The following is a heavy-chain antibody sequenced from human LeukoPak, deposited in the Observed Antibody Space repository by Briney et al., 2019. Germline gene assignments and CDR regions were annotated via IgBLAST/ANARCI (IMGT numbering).Heavy chain of an antibody. V-gene: IGHV1-2*02. CDR3: ARADPIADYGDYGVDDY. CDR1: GYTFTGYY. D-gene: IGHD4-17*01. J-gene: IGHJ4*02. Sequence: ASVKVSCKASGYTFTGYYMHWVRQAPGQGLEWMGWINPNSGGTNYAQKFQGRVTMTRDTSISTAYMELSRLRSEDTAVYYCARADPIADYGDYGVDDYWGQGTLVTVSS. CDR2: INPNSGGT.